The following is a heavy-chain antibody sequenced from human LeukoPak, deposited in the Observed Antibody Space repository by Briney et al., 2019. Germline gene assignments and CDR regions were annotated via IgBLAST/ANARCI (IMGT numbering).Heavy chain of an antibody. J-gene: IGHJ6*03. V-gene: IGHV1-2*02. D-gene: IGHD2-2*01. CDR3: AYSSTSGAYYYYMDV. CDR2: INPNSGGT. CDR1: GYTFTGYY. Sequence: ASVKVFCKASGYTFTGYYMHWVRQAPGQGLEWMGWINPNSGGTNYAQKFQGRVTMTRDTSISTAYMELSRLRSDDTAVYYCAYSSTSGAYYYYMDVWGKGTTVTVSS.